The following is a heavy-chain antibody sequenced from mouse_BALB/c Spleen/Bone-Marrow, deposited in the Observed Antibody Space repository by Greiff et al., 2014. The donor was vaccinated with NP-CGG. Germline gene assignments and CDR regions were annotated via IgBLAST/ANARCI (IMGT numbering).Heavy chain of an antibody. J-gene: IGHJ3*01. V-gene: IGHV1-54*01. CDR3: ARETVRGFAY. D-gene: IGHD3-2*01. CDR2: SNPGSGGT. Sequence: QVQLHQSGAELVRPGTSVKVSCKASGYAFTNYLIEWIKQRPGQGLEWIGVSNPGSGGTNYNEKFKGKATLTADKSSSTAYMQLSSLTSDDSAVYFCARETVRGFAYWGQGTLVTVSA. CDR1: GYAFTNYL.